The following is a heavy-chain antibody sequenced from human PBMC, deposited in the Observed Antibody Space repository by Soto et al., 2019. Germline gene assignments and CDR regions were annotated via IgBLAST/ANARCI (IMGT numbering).Heavy chain of an antibody. J-gene: IGHJ4*01. CDR3: AKSGHYDFWGGLYMDN. Sequence: GGSLRLSCAVSGFSFNISGISWVLLSPGKGLEWVSAISGAGGAKYYAVSVKGRFTISRDNSKNTLFLQMSSLTADDTAVYYCAKSGHYDFWGGLYMDNLGHGTLVTVSS. CDR2: ISGAGGAK. V-gene: IGHV3-23*01. D-gene: IGHD3-3*01. CDR1: GFSFNISG.